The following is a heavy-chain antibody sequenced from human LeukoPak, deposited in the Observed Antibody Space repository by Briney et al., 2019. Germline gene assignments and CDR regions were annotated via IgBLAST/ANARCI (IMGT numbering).Heavy chain of an antibody. CDR1: GFSLSNARVG. D-gene: IGHD3-16*01. CDR2: IFSNDEK. V-gene: IGHV2-26*01. CDR3: ARITLGGYFDY. Sequence: SGPLLVKPTETLTLTCTVSGFSLSNARVGVSWIRQPPGKALEWLAYIFSNDEKSYSTSLKSRLTISKDTSTSQVVLTMTNMDPVDTATYYCARITLGGYFDYWGQGTLVTVSS. J-gene: IGHJ4*02.